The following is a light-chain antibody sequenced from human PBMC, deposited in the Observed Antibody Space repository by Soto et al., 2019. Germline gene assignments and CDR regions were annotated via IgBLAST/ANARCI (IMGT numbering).Light chain of an antibody. CDR2: GAS. J-gene: IGKJ4*01. V-gene: IGKV3-15*01. Sequence: EIVMTQSPATLSVSPGESATLSCRASQSVTTNLAWYQQKPGQAPRLLIFGASTRATGVPARFSGSGSGTEFTLTISSLQPEDFATFYCQQYNDWPLTFGGGTKVDIK. CDR3: QQYNDWPLT. CDR1: QSVTTN.